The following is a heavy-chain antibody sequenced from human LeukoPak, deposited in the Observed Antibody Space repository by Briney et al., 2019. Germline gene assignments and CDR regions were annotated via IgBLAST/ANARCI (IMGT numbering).Heavy chain of an antibody. D-gene: IGHD5-24*01. Sequence: GGSLRLSCATSGFTFSDYYMTWIRQAQGRGLEWLSYISRSGSTIYYADSVKGRFTISRDNAKNSLSLQMNSLRADDTAVYYCAGDEGWTFDIWGQGTKVTVSS. CDR2: ISRSGSTI. CDR3: AGDEGWTFDI. V-gene: IGHV3-11*04. CDR1: GFTFSDYY. J-gene: IGHJ3*02.